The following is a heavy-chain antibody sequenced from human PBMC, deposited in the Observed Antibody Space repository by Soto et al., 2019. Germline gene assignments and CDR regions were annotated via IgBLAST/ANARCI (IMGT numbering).Heavy chain of an antibody. CDR2: IDNSGNT. V-gene: IGHV4-4*07. Sequence: PSETLSLTCTVSDGSISTYFCNWIRQPAGKGLEWIERIDNSGNTNYNPSLKSRVTMSADTSRNQFSLKLNSVTAADTAVYYCARGGQDFWSGPFDYWGQGALVTVSS. CDR1: DGSISTYF. J-gene: IGHJ4*02. CDR3: ARGGQDFWSGPFDY. D-gene: IGHD3-3*01.